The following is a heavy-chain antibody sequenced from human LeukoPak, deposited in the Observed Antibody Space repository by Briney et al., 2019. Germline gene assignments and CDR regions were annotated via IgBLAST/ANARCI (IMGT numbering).Heavy chain of an antibody. Sequence: ASVKVSCKASGYAFTDYYIHWVRQAPGQRPEWMGWVNPKSGDTKSAQNFQGRVTMTRDTSISSAYLDLNNLGSDDTAFYYCARGRSTEDSTGYCHFDSWGQGTQVTVSS. V-gene: IGHV1-2*02. CDR3: ARGRSTEDSTGYCHFDS. CDR1: GYAFTDYY. CDR2: VNPKSGDT. D-gene: IGHD3-9*01. J-gene: IGHJ4*02.